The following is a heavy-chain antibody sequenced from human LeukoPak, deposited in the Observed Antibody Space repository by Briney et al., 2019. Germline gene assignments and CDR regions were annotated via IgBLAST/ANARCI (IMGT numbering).Heavy chain of an antibody. J-gene: IGHJ4*02. V-gene: IGHV3-30*04. CDR2: ISYDGSNK. D-gene: IGHD3-10*01. CDR1: GFTFSSYA. Sequence: GGSLRLSCAASGFTFSSYAMHWVRQAPGKGLEWVAVISYDGSNKYYADSVKGRFTISRDNSKNTLYLQMNSLKTEDTAVYYCTTGEVLLWFGEPINWGPFDYWGQGTLVTVSS. CDR3: TTGEVLLWFGEPINWGPFDY.